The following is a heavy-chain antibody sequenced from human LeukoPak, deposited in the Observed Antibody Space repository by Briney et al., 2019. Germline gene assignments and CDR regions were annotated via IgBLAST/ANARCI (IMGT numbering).Heavy chain of an antibody. D-gene: IGHD3-16*01. V-gene: IGHV3-23*01. J-gene: IGHJ3*02. CDR1: GFTFSSYA. CDR3: ARALLRAFDI. Sequence: GGSLRLSCAASGFTFSSYAMSWVRQAPGKGLEWVSTINDSGGYTYYADSVKGRFTISRDNAKNTLYLQMNSLRAEDTAVYYCARALLRAFDIWGQGTMVTVSS. CDR2: INDSGGYT.